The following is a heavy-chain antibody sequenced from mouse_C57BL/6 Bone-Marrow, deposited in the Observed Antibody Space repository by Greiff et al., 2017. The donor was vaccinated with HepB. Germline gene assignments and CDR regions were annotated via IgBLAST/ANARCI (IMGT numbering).Heavy chain of an antibody. J-gene: IGHJ2*01. V-gene: IGHV1-9*01. CDR1: GYTFTGYW. D-gene: IGHD2-4*01. Sequence: VQLQQSGAELMKPGASVKLSCKATGYTFTGYWIEWVKQRPGHGLEWIGEILPGSGSTNYNEKFKGKATFTAATSSNTAYMQLSSLTTEDSAIYYCARSERRYDYDDYFDYWGQGTTLTVSS. CDR2: ILPGSGST. CDR3: ARSERRYDYDDYFDY.